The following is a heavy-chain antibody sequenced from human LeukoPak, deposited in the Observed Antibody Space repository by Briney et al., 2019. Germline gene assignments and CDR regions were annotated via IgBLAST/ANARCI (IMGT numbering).Heavy chain of an antibody. CDR2: ISSGSSYI. V-gene: IGHV3-21*01. CDR3: ASDYVWESYRYNGFDY. D-gene: IGHD3-16*02. Sequence: GGSLRLSCAASGFTFSSYSMNWVRQAPGKGLEWVSSISSGSSYIYYADSVKGRFTISRDNAKNSLYLQMNSLRAEDTAVYYCASDYVWESYRYNGFDYWGQGTLVTVSS. CDR1: GFTFSSYS. J-gene: IGHJ4*02.